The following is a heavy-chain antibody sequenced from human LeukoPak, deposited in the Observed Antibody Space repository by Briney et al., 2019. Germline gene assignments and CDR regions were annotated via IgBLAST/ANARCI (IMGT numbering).Heavy chain of an antibody. CDR2: IYHSGSP. D-gene: IGHD6-19*01. J-gene: IGHJ4*02. CDR1: GGSISSNNW. Sequence: SGTLSLTCAVSGGSISSNNWWGWVRQPPGKGLEWIGEIYHSGSPNYNPSLKSRVTISVDKSRNHFSLNLSSVTAADTAVYYCARGDSSGLMSDYWGQGTLVTVSS. V-gene: IGHV4-4*02. CDR3: ARGDSSGLMSDY.